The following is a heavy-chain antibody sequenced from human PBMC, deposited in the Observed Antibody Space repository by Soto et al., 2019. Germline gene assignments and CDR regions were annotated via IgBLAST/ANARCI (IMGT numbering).Heavy chain of an antibody. CDR1: GGSISSYY. J-gene: IGHJ4*02. CDR2: IYYSGST. CDR3: ARGRGGNRSHIFAY. D-gene: IGHD2-15*01. Sequence: SETLSLTCTVSGGSISSYYWSWIRQPPGKGLEWIGYIYYSGSTNYNPSLKSRVTISVDTSKNQFSLKLSSVTAADTAVYYWARGRGGNRSHIFAYWGQGTLVT. V-gene: IGHV4-59*01.